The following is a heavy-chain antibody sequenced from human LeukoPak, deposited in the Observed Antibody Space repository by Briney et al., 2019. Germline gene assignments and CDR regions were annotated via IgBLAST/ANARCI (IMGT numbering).Heavy chain of an antibody. V-gene: IGHV1-18*01. Sequence: ASVKVSCKAYGYTFTSFGISWVRPAPGQGLEWMGWINTYNGNTNYAQNVQGRVTMTTDTSTSTAYMELRSLRSDDTAMYYCARGADYDFWSGYSIPAWFDPWGQGTLVTVSS. CDR3: ARGADYDFWSGYSIPAWFDP. CDR2: INTYNGNT. D-gene: IGHD3-3*01. J-gene: IGHJ5*02. CDR1: GYTFTSFG.